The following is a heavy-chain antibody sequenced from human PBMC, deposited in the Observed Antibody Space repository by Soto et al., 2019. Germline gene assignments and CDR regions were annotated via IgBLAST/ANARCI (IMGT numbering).Heavy chain of an antibody. V-gene: IGHV4-4*02. Sequence: QVQLQESGPGLVKPSGTLSLTCAVSGGSISSSNWWSWVRQPPGKGLEWIGEIYPSGSTNYNPSLKGRDTRAVDKAKIQFSRKLSSGTAGDTAVYYCAREGELSWLEQQLEREVSYGMDVWGQGTTVTVSS. CDR3: AREGELSWLEQQLEREVSYGMDV. J-gene: IGHJ6*02. CDR1: GGSISSSNW. CDR2: IYPSGST. D-gene: IGHD6-13*01.